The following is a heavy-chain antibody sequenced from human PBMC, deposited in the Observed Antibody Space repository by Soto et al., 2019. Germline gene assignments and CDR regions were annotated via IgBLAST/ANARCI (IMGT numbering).Heavy chain of an antibody. CDR2: INHSGST. CDR1: GGSFSGYY. D-gene: IGHD2-2*01. CDR3: ARLKGYQLLHSNWFDP. V-gene: IGHV4-34*01. Sequence: QVQLQQWGAGLLKPSETLSLTCAVYGGSFSGYYWSWIRQPPGKGLEWIREINHSGSTNYNPSLKSRVTISVDTSKNQFSLKLSSVTAADTAVYYCARLKGYQLLHSNWFDPWGQGTLVTVSS. J-gene: IGHJ5*02.